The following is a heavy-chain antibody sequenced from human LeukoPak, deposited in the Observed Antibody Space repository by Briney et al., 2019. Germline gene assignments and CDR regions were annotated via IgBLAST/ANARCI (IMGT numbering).Heavy chain of an antibody. D-gene: IGHD2-2*01. CDR3: TREISGYCSTTSCYHPDF. Sequence: ASVKVSCQASGYIFNGYYIHWVRPAPGQVLAWVGLIDPNSGGTNYAQKLQARVTMTRDTPNSKAYMELSRLPADDPAVMHRTREISGYCSTTSCYHPDFWGEGTLVTVSS. CDR2: IDPNSGGT. J-gene: IGHJ4*02. V-gene: IGHV1-2*02. CDR1: GYIFNGYY.